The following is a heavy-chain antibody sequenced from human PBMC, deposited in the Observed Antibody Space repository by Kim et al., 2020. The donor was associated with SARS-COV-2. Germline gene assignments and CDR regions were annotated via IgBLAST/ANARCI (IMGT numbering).Heavy chain of an antibody. J-gene: IGHJ5*02. CDR1: GGSISSSSYY. CDR3: ARQTQQLVRGIWFDP. V-gene: IGHV4-39*01. D-gene: IGHD6-13*01. CDR2: IYYSGST. Sequence: SETLSLTCTVSGGSISSSSYYWGWIRQPPGKGLEWIGSIYYSGSTYYNPSLKSRVTISVDTSKNQFSLKLSSVTAADTAVYYCARQTQQLVRGIWFDPWGQGTLVTVSS.